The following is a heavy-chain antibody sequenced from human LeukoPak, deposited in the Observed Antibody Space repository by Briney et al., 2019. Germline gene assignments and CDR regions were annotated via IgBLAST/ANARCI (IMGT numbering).Heavy chain of an antibody. Sequence: GRSLRLSCAASGFTFSSYGMHWVRQAPGKRREGVAVISYDGSNKYYADSVKGRFTISRDNSKNTLYLQMNSLRAEDTAVYYCAKDRGSGWYTFGYWGQGTLVTVSS. D-gene: IGHD6-19*01. J-gene: IGHJ4*02. CDR1: GFTFSSYG. CDR3: AKDRGSGWYTFGY. CDR2: ISYDGSNK. V-gene: IGHV3-30*18.